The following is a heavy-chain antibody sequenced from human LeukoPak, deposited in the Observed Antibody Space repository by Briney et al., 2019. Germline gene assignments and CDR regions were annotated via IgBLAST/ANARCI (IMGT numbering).Heavy chain of an antibody. CDR1: GFTFSSYA. Sequence: PGMSLRLSCAASGFTFSSYAMHRVRHAPGKGLEWVAVISYDGSNKYYADSVKGRFTIARDNSKNTLYLQMNSLRAEDTAVYYCARGVPFYSGSYYRGAFDYWGQGTLVTVSS. D-gene: IGHD1-26*01. J-gene: IGHJ4*02. V-gene: IGHV3-30*04. CDR3: ARGVPFYSGSYYRGAFDY. CDR2: ISYDGSNK.